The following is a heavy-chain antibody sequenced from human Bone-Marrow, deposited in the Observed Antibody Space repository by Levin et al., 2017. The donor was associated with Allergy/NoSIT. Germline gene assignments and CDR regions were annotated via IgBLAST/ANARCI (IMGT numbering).Heavy chain of an antibody. Sequence: SQTLSLTCDISGDSVSSTSAAWNWIRLSPSRGLEWLGRTYYRSKWYSDYAVSVRGRITINPDTSKNQFSLLLTSVTPDDSAVYFCARDVTRTFDYWGQGTQVTVSS. CDR3: ARDVTRTFDY. J-gene: IGHJ4*02. CDR1: GDSVSSTSAA. V-gene: IGHV6-1*01. D-gene: IGHD2/OR15-2a*01. CDR2: TYYRSKWYS.